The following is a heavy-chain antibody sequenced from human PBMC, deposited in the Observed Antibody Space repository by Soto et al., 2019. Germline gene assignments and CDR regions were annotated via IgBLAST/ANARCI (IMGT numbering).Heavy chain of an antibody. D-gene: IGHD3-3*01. CDR2: ISWNSGTM. J-gene: IGHJ5*02. V-gene: IGHV3-9*01. CDR1: GFTFEDYA. CDR3: AKDRHRSGLGHWFDP. Sequence: GGSLRLSCAASGFTFEDYAMNWVRQGPVKGLEWVSRISWNSGTMHYADSVKGRFTISRDNAKNSLYLEMNGLRVEDTALYYCAKDRHRSGLGHWFDPWGQGTLVTV.